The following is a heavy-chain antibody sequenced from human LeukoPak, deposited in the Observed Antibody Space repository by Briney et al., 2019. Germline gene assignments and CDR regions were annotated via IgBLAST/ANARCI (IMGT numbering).Heavy chain of an antibody. D-gene: IGHD6-25*01. CDR1: DFTFSNYV. CDR3: ARDVGSAPFDY. Sequence: PGGSLRLSCAASDFTFSNYVMHWIRQAPGKGLEWVAVIWGDENHKYYGDSVRGRFTISRDNAKNTLYLQMDSLRVEDTAVYYCARDVGSAPFDYWGQGTLVTVSS. CDR2: IWGDENHK. J-gene: IGHJ4*02. V-gene: IGHV3-33*08.